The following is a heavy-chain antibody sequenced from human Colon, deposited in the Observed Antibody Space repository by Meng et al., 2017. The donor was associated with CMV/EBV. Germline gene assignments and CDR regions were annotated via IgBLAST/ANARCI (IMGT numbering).Heavy chain of an antibody. J-gene: IGHJ2*01. CDR3: ARGTYGDSLWSFDL. Sequence: QLRLRDLGPGLVTPSVPRSRPSTGSGATISSSRYDAGWIRQPPRKGLEWIVSINYSGSTYHIPSLESRVTRSVDTSKNQFSLKLCSVSAADTSVYYCARGTYGDSLWSFDLWGRGTLVTVSS. V-gene: IGHV4-39*07. D-gene: IGHD4-17*01. CDR1: GATISSSRYD. CDR2: INYSGST.